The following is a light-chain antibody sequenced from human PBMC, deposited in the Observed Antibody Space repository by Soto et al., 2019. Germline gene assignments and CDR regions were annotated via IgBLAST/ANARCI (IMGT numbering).Light chain of an antibody. J-gene: IGKJ2*01. V-gene: IGKV1-6*01. CDR2: AAS. CDR1: QGVGND. CDR3: LQDYNSPYT. Sequence: AIQMTQSPSSLSASVGDRVTITCRASQGVGNDLGWYQHKPGKAPKLLIYAASSLETGVPSRFSGSVSGTDFTLTISSLQPEDFATYYCLQDYNSPYTFGQGTKLEIK.